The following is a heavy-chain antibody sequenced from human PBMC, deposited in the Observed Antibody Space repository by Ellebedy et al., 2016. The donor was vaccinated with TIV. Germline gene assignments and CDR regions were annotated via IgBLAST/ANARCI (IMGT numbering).Heavy chain of an antibody. CDR1: GYTFTNYW. CDR2: IYPRDSDT. D-gene: IGHD6-19*01. Sequence: GESLKISCKTSGYTFTNYWIAWVRQRPGKGLEWMGFIYPRDSDTRYSPSSQGQVTISADKSINTVYLQWRSLEASDTAVYYCARMVHGSGWDGYFDPWGQGTLVTVSS. J-gene: IGHJ5*02. CDR3: ARMVHGSGWDGYFDP. V-gene: IGHV5-51*01.